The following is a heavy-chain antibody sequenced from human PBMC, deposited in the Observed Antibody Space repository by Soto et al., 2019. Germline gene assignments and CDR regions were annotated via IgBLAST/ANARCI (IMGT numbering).Heavy chain of an antibody. D-gene: IGHD6-13*01. CDR1: GYTFTSYA. J-gene: IGHJ5*02. CDR3: ARARPIAAAGMGGNWFDP. CDR2: INAGNGNT. V-gene: IGHV1-3*01. Sequence: ASVKVSCKASGYTFTSYAMHWVRQAPGQRLEWMGWINAGNGNTKYSQKFQGRVTITRDTSASTAYMELSSLRSEDTAVYYCARARPIAAAGMGGNWFDPWGQGTLVTVSS.